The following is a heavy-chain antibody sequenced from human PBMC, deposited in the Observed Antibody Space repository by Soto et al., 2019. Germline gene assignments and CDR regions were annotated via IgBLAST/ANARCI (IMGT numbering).Heavy chain of an antibody. Sequence: ASVKVSCKASGYTFTSYGISWVRQAPGQGLEWMGWISAYNGNTNYAQKLQGRVTMTTDTSTSTAYMELRSLRSDETAVYYCARIVLEYYDILTGYPRNAWFDPWGQGTLVTVSS. CDR2: ISAYNGNT. CDR1: GYTFTSYG. J-gene: IGHJ5*02. D-gene: IGHD3-9*01. CDR3: ARIVLEYYDILTGYPRNAWFDP. V-gene: IGHV1-18*01.